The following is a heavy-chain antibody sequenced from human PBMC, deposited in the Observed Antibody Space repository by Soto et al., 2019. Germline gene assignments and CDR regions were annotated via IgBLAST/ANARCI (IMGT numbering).Heavy chain of an antibody. D-gene: IGHD5-12*01. J-gene: IGHJ4*02. CDR1: GGTFRTFA. Sequence: QVQLVQSGAEVKRPGSSVKVSCKASGGTFRTFAISWVRQAPGQGLEWMGIIIPMFGTANLAQKFQGRVTITADESTSTAYMELSSLRSEDTAMYYCARGLGDGYSFDYWGQGPLVTVSS. CDR2: IIPMFGTA. CDR3: ARGLGDGYSFDY. V-gene: IGHV1-69*18.